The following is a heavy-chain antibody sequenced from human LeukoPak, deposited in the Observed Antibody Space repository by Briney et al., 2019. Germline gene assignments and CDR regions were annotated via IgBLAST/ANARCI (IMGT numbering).Heavy chain of an antibody. CDR2: IYPGDSDT. J-gene: IGHJ6*02. V-gene: IGHV5-51*01. D-gene: IGHD5-18*01. Sequence: GESLKISCKGSGYSFTSYWIGWVRQMPGKGLEWMGIIYPGDSDTRYSPSFQGQVTISADKSISTAYLQWSSLKASDTAMYYCARQGRSRRGYSYGPTPYYYGMDVWGQGTTVTVSS. CDR1: GYSFTSYW. CDR3: ARQGRSRRGYSYGPTPYYYGMDV.